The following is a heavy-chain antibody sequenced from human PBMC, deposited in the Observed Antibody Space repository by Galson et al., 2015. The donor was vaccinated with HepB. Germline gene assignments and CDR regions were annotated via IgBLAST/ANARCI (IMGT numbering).Heavy chain of an antibody. Sequence: PLRLSCAAYTLTFSSHAMSWVRQTPAKGLECVSTLSGSGDTTSYAGSVKGRFTVSRDNSKGTLYLQMNSLRVEDTAVYYCGRNYYDSSGYYYFIDVWGQGTLVTVSS. CDR3: GRNYYDSSGYYYFIDV. CDR1: TLTFSSHA. CDR2: LSGSGDTT. V-gene: IGHV3-23*01. J-gene: IGHJ4*02. D-gene: IGHD3-22*01.